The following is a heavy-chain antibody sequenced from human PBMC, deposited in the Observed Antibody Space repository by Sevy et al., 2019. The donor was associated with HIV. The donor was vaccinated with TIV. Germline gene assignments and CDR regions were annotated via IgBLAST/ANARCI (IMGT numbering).Heavy chain of an antibody. D-gene: IGHD5-18*01. CDR2: INEHGSRL. CDR1: GFTFSDSW. Sequence: GGSLRLSCVASGFTFSDSWMTWVRQAPGKGLERIAFINEHGSRLGYVTSVRGRFTISRENTKNSLYLQMNSLRAEDTAVYFCARDRAYNALDYWGQGTLVTVSS. CDR3: ARDRAYNALDY. V-gene: IGHV3-7*01. J-gene: IGHJ4*02.